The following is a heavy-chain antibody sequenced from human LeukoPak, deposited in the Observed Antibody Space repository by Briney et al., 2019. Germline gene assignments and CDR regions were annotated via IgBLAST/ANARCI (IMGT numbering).Heavy chain of an antibody. D-gene: IGHD2-15*01. CDR2: INTNTGNP. CDR1: GYTFTSYA. Sequence: ASVKVSCKASGYTFTSYAMNWVRQAPGQGLEWMGCINTNTGNPTYAQGFTGRFVFSLDTSVSTAYLQISSLKAEDTAVYYCARTKLYCSGGSCYPYYFDYWGQGTLVTVSS. J-gene: IGHJ4*02. CDR3: ARTKLYCSGGSCYPYYFDY. V-gene: IGHV7-4-1*02.